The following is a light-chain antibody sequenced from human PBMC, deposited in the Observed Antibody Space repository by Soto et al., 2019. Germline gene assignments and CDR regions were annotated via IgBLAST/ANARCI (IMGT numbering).Light chain of an antibody. CDR3: QQYNSWPPYT. CDR1: QNVYTN. V-gene: IGKV3-15*01. J-gene: IGKJ2*01. Sequence: ETVITQSPATLSVSPVETATLSCRASQNVYTNLAWYQQKPGQAPRLVLYGASTRATGVPARFSGSGSGTEFTLTISSLQSEDFAVYYCQQYNSWPPYTFGQGTKVDNK. CDR2: GAS.